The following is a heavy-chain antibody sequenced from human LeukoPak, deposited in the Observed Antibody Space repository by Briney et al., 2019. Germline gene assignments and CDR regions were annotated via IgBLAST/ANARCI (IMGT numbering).Heavy chain of an antibody. Sequence: SETLSLTCGVSGSSIINYYWSWIRQPPGTGLEWSGYIAEGGGANAKPSLKSLVTISLDTSKNQFSLKLSSVTAADTAVYYCARGRGDYGDYAYYYGMDVRGQGTTVTVSS. CDR1: GSSIINYY. J-gene: IGHJ6*01. CDR2: IAEGGGA. V-gene: IGHV4-59*12. CDR3: ARGRGDYGDYAYYYGMDV. D-gene: IGHD4-17*01.